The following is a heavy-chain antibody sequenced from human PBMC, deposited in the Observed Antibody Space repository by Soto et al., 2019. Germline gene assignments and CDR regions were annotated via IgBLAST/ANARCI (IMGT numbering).Heavy chain of an antibody. D-gene: IGHD6-13*01. V-gene: IGHV1-8*01. CDR3: ARWYSSSWFTEYYDGMDV. CDR2: MNPNSGNT. J-gene: IGHJ6*02. Sequence: GASVKVSCKASGYTFTSYDINWVRQATVQGLEWMGWMNPNSGNTGYAQKFQGRVTMTRNTSISTAYMELSSLRSEDTAVYYCARWYSSSWFTEYYDGMDVWGQGTTVTGSS. CDR1: GYTFTSYD.